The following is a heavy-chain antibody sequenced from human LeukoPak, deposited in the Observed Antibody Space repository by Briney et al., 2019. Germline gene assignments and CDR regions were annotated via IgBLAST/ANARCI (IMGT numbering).Heavy chain of an antibody. CDR1: GFTFDDYA. Sequence: LRLSCAASGFTFDDYAMHWVRQAPGKGLEWVSYITWNSGIKGYADSVKGRFTISRDNAKNSLILQMNSLRVEDTALYYCAKLGGAFDIWGRGTMVIVSS. D-gene: IGHD3-16*01. CDR3: AKLGGAFDI. J-gene: IGHJ3*02. V-gene: IGHV3-9*01. CDR2: ITWNSGIK.